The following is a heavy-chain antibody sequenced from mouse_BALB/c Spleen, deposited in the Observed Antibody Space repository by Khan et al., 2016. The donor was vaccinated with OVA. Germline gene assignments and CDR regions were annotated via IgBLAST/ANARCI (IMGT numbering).Heavy chain of an antibody. J-gene: IGHJ1*01. V-gene: IGHV2-6-1*01. CDR3: AIHGYYGNYGPYFDV. CDR1: GFSLTSYG. Sequence: QVQLKESGPGLVAPSQSLSITCTISGFSLTSYGVHWVRQPPGKGLEWLVVIWSDGHTTYNSALKSRLSISKDNSKSQVFLKMNNLQNDDTAMYYSAIHGYYGNYGPYFDVWGAGTTVTVSS. CDR2: IWSDGHT. D-gene: IGHD2-1*01.